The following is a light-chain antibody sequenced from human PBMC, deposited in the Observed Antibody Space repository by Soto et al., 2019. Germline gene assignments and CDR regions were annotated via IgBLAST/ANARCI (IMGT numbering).Light chain of an antibody. CDR2: EVS. V-gene: IGLV2-8*01. Sequence: SVLTQPPSASGSPEQSVTISCTGTSSDVGGYNYVSWYQQHPGKAPKLMIYEVSKRPSGVPDRFSGSKSGNTASLTVSGLQAEDEADYYCSSYAGSKNYVFGTGTKVTVL. J-gene: IGLJ1*01. CDR1: SSDVGGYNY. CDR3: SSYAGSKNYV.